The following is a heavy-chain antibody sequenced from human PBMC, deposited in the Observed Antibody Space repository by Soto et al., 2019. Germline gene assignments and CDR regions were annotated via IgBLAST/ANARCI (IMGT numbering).Heavy chain of an antibody. D-gene: IGHD1-26*01. CDR3: ARGPLVGATAPPSWFDP. Sequence: GGSLRLSCAASGFIVSSSYMSWVRQAPGKGLEWVSVISSGDDTHYADSMRGRFTISRDNSKNEVYLQMDNLRAEDTAVYYCARGPLVGATAPPSWFDPWGQGTLVTVSS. J-gene: IGHJ5*02. CDR2: ISSGDDT. V-gene: IGHV3-53*01. CDR1: GFIVSSSY.